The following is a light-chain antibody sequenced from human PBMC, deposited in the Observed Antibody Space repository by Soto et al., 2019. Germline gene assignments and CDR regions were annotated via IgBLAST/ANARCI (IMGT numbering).Light chain of an antibody. CDR3: QKYCRSTST. Sequence: IVLTQSPGTLSLSPGERATLSCRASQSVSSGSLTWYQQKPGQAPRLINYAASSRATRIPDRFSGSGSGTNFTITISRAEPADFAVYYCQKYCRSTSTFGQGTRLEIK. J-gene: IGKJ5*01. CDR2: AAS. CDR1: QSVSSGS. V-gene: IGKV3-20*01.